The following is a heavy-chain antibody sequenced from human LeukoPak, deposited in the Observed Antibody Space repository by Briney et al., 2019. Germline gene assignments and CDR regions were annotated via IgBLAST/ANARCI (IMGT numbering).Heavy chain of an antibody. J-gene: IGHJ6*03. CDR2: IYHSGST. Sequence: SETLSLTCAVSGYSISSGDYWGWIRQPPGKGLEWIGSIYHSGSTYYNPSLKSRVTISVDRSKNQFSLKLSSVTAADTAVYYCARGGYYYYYMGVWGKGTTVTVSS. D-gene: IGHD3-16*01. CDR3: ARGGYYYYYMGV. V-gene: IGHV4-38-2*01. CDR1: GYSISSGDY.